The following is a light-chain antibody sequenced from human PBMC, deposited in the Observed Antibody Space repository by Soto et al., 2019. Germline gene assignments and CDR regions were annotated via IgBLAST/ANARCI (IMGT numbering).Light chain of an antibody. CDR3: AAWDDSLSGWV. Sequence: QPVLTQPPSASGTPGQRVTISCSGSSSNIGSNFVYWYQQFPGTAPKLLIYRNNQRPSGVPDRFSGSKSGTSASLAISGLPSEDEADYYCAAWDDSLSGWVFGGGTRSPS. CDR1: SSNIGSNF. V-gene: IGLV1-47*01. CDR2: RNN. J-gene: IGLJ3*02.